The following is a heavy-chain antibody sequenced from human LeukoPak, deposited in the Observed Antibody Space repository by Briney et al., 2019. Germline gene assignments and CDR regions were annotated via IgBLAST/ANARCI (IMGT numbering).Heavy chain of an antibody. CDR2: IYYSGST. CDR3: ARDRYFDWLLESYYFDY. D-gene: IGHD3-9*01. V-gene: IGHV4-59*12. Sequence: SETLSLTCTVSGGSISSYYWSWIRQPPGKGLEWIGYIYYSGSTKNNPSLKSRVTISVDTSKNQFSLKLSSVTAADTAVYYCARDRYFDWLLESYYFDYWGQGTLVTVSS. CDR1: GGSISSYY. J-gene: IGHJ4*02.